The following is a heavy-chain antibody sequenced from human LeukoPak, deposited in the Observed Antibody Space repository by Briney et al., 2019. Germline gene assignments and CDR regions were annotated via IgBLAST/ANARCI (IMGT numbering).Heavy chain of an antibody. J-gene: IGHJ6*03. V-gene: IGHV1-2*02. CDR3: ARAVPDYYYYYMDV. Sequence: ASVKLSCKASGYTFTGYYMHWVRQAPGQGLEWMGWINPNSGGTNYAQKFQGRVTMTRDTSISTAYMELSRLRSDDTAVYYCARAVPDYYYYYMDVWGKGTTVTISS. CDR1: GYTFTGYY. CDR2: INPNSGGT.